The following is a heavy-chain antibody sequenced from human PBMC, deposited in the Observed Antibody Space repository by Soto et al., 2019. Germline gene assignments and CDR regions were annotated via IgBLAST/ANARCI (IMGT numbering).Heavy chain of an antibody. CDR2: IIPIFGTA. CDR1: GGTFSSYA. V-gene: IGHV1-69*01. J-gene: IGHJ3*02. CDR3: AGPGRGVRGVYDAFDI. Sequence: QVQLVQSGAEVKKPGSSVKVSCKASGGTFSSYAISWVRQAPGQGLEWMGGIIPIFGTANYAQKFQGGVTITADESTSTAYMELSSLRSEDTAVYYCAGPGRGVRGVYDAFDIWGQGTMVTVSS. D-gene: IGHD3-10*01.